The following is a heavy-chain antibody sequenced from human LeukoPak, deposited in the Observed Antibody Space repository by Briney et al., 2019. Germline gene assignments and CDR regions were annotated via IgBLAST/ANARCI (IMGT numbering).Heavy chain of an antibody. D-gene: IGHD3-10*01. CDR3: AKDDRREYYYGSGSYYPLFDY. J-gene: IGHJ4*02. CDR1: GFTFSSYG. Sequence: PGRSLRLSCAASGFTFSSYGMHWVRQAPGKGLEWVAVISYDGSNKYYADSVEGRFTISRDNSKNTLYLQMNSLRAEDTAVYYCAKDDRREYYYGSGSYYPLFDYWGQGTLVTVSS. CDR2: ISYDGSNK. V-gene: IGHV3-30*18.